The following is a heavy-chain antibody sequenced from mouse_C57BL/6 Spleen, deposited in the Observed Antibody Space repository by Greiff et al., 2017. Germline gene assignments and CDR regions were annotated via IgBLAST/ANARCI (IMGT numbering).Heavy chain of an antibody. CDR2: IYPRDGST. D-gene: IGHD2-2*01. V-gene: IGHV1-78*01. J-gene: IGHJ2*01. CDR3: ARSAYGYPYYFDY. CDR1: GYTFTDHT. Sequence: VKLVESDAELVKPGASVKISCKVSGYTFTDHTIHWMKQRPEQGLEWIGYIYPRDGSTKYNEKFKGKATLTADKSSSTAYMQLNSLTSEDSAVYFCARSAYGYPYYFDYWGQGTTLTVSS.